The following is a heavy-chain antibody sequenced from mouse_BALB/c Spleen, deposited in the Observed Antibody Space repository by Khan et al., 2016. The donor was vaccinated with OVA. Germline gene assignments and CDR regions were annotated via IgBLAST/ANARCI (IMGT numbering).Heavy chain of an antibody. Sequence: QVQLKQSGAELARPGASVKLSCKASGYTFTSYWMQWVKQRPGQGLEWIGAIYPGDGDTRYTQQFKGKATLTADKSSSTAYMQLSSLASEDSSVYYSSSGIPYYYAMDYWGQGTSVTVSS. CDR2: IYPGDGDT. CDR1: GYTFTSYW. J-gene: IGHJ4*01. V-gene: IGHV1-87*01. CDR3: SSGIPYYYAMDY.